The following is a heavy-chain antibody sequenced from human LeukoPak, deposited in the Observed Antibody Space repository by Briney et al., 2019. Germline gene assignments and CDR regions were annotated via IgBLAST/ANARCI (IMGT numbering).Heavy chain of an antibody. CDR3: ARQQTGYYDSSGYFTY. CDR2: IYPGDSDT. J-gene: IGHJ4*02. CDR1: LYSFTNYW. Sequence: GESLKISCEGSLYSFTNYWIAWVRQMPGKGLEWMGIIYPGDSDTRYSPSFQGQVTISADKSISTAYLQWSSLKASDTAMYYCARQQTGYYDSSGYFTYWGQGTLVTVSS. V-gene: IGHV5-51*01. D-gene: IGHD3-22*01.